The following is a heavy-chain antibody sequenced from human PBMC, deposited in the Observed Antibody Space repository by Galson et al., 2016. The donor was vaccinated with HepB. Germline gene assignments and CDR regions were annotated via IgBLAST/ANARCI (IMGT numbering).Heavy chain of an antibody. CDR2: ISCNSGRI. D-gene: IGHD2/OR15-2a*01. J-gene: IGHJ6*02. Sequence: SLRLSCAASGFTFDDYDMYWVRQTPGKGLEWVSSISCNSGRIDYADTVKGRFTISRDNAKNSLHLQMNSLKTEDTALYYCAKDRGNLNYYQLYGMDIWGQGTTVTVSS. CDR1: GFTFDDYD. CDR3: AKDRGNLNYYQLYGMDI. V-gene: IGHV3-9*01.